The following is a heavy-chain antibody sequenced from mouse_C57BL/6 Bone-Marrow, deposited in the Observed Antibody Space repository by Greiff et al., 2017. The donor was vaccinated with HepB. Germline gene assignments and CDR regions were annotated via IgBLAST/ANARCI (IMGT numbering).Heavy chain of an antibody. CDR1: GFTFSSYG. CDR3: ARGGVTSFAY. V-gene: IGHV5-6*01. Sequence: EVKVVESGGDLVKPGGSLKLSCAASGFTFSSYGMSWVRQTPDKRLEWVATISSGGSYTYYPDSVKGRFTISRDNAKNTLYLQMSSLKSEDTAMYYCARGGVTSFAYWGQGTLVTVSA. J-gene: IGHJ3*01. CDR2: ISSGGSYT. D-gene: IGHD2-2*01.